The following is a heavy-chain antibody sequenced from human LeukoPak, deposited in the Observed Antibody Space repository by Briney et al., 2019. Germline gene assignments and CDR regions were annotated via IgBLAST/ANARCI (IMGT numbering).Heavy chain of an antibody. V-gene: IGHV3-7*03. Sequence: GGSLRLSCAASRFTFSSYWMSWVRQAPGKGLEWVANIRQDGGEIYYVDSVKGRFTVSRDNAKNSPYLQMNSLRAEDTAVYYCARDEGVTGYYGMDVWGKGTTVTVSP. CDR1: RFTFSSYW. CDR2: IRQDGGEI. D-gene: IGHD2-21*02. CDR3: ARDEGVTGYYGMDV. J-gene: IGHJ6*04.